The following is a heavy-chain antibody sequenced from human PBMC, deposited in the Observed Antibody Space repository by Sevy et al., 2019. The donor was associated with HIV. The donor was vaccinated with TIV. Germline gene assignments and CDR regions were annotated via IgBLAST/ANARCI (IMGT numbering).Heavy chain of an antibody. V-gene: IGHV3-23*01. CDR1: GFTFSSFA. CDR2: VNGSGGRT. Sequence: GGSLRLSCAASGFTFSSFAMSWVRQTPGKGLEWVSGVNGSGGRTYYPDSVKGRFTISRDNAKKTPYLQMNRQRAEDTAVYYCAKDTDSGGYLSDAFDIWGQGTMVTVSS. D-gene: IGHD1-26*01. J-gene: IGHJ3*02. CDR3: AKDTDSGGYLSDAFDI.